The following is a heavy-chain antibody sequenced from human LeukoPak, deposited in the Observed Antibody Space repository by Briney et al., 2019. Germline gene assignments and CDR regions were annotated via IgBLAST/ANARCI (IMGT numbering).Heavy chain of an antibody. Sequence: SETLSLTCTVSSDSISPYYWSWIRQSPGTGLEWIGCVYYSGSTTYNPSLKSRVTISIDTSKNQFSLKLTSVTAADTALYYCARSEEMAALFDYWGQGTLVTVSS. V-gene: IGHV4-59*01. CDR2: VYYSGST. D-gene: IGHD5-24*01. J-gene: IGHJ4*02. CDR3: ARSEEMAALFDY. CDR1: SDSISPYY.